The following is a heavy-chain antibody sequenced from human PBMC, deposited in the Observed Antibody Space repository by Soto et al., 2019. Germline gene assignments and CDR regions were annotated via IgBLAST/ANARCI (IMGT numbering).Heavy chain of an antibody. V-gene: IGHV4-34*01. D-gene: IGHD3-16*02. CDR3: ARGGYDYVWGSYPSFDY. CDR1: GGSFSGYY. J-gene: IGHJ4*02. CDR2: INHSGST. Sequence: SEPLSLTCAVYGGSFSGYYWSWIRQPPGKGLEWIGEINHSGSTNYNPSLKSRVTISVGTSKNQFSLKLSSVTAADTAVYYCARGGYDYVWGSYPSFDYWGQGTLVTVSS.